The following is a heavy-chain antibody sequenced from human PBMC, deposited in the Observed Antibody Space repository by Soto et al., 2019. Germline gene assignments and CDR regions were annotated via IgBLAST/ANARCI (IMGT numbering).Heavy chain of an antibody. CDR3: ARHHYYDSSGYYPNSEYFQH. V-gene: IGHV4-34*01. Sequence: PSETLSLTCVVDGGSFSGYYWNWIRQAPGKGLEWIGSINYSGRTNYNPSLKSRVTISVDTSKNQFSLKLSSVTAADTAVYYCARHHYYDSSGYYPNSEYFQHWGQGTLVTVSS. CDR2: INYSGRT. CDR1: GGSFSGYY. J-gene: IGHJ1*01. D-gene: IGHD3-22*01.